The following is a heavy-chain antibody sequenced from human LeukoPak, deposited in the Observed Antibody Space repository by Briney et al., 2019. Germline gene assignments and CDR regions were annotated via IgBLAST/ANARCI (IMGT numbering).Heavy chain of an antibody. D-gene: IGHD2-2*01. Sequence: SQTLSPTCTVSGGSISSGSYYWSWIRQPAGKGLEWIGRIYTSGSTNYNPSLKSRVTISVDTSKNQFSLKLSSVTAADTAVYYCLGYCSSTSCQNDYWGQGTLVTVSS. CDR2: IYTSGST. V-gene: IGHV4-61*02. CDR3: LGYCSSTSCQNDY. CDR1: GGSISSGSYY. J-gene: IGHJ4*02.